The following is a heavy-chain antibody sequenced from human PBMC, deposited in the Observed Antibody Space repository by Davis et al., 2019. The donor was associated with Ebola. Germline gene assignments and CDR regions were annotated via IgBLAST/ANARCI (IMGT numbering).Heavy chain of an antibody. CDR2: ISSSSSYI. CDR1: GFTFSSYS. J-gene: IGHJ6*02. Sequence: GGSLRLSCAASGFTFSSYSMNWVRQAPGKGLEWVSSISSSSSYIYYADSVKGRFTISRDNAKNSLYLQMNSLSAEDTAVYYCARDDSCSSTSCFYYYYYGMDVWGQGTTVTVSS. CDR3: ARDDSCSSTSCFYYYYYGMDV. V-gene: IGHV3-21*01. D-gene: IGHD2-2*01.